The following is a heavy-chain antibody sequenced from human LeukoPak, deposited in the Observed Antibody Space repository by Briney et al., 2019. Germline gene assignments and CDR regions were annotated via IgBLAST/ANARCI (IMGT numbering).Heavy chain of an antibody. CDR3: ARGIVVPAAIPEGFDY. Sequence: SETLSLTCTVSGGSISSSSYYWSWIRQPAGKGLEWIGRIYTSGSTNYNPSLKSRVTISVDTSKNQFSLKLSSVTAADTAVYYCARGIVVPAAIPEGFDYWGQGTLVTVSS. V-gene: IGHV4-61*02. J-gene: IGHJ4*02. D-gene: IGHD2-2*02. CDR2: IYTSGST. CDR1: GGSISSSSYY.